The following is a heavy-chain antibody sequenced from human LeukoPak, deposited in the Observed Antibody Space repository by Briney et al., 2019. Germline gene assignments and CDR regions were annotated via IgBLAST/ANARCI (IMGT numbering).Heavy chain of an antibody. D-gene: IGHD2-15*01. CDR2: IYYSGST. V-gene: IGHV4-39*01. J-gene: IGHJ4*02. Sequence: SETLSLTCTVSGASISKITYYWGWIRQPPGKGLEWIGSIYYSGSTYYNPSLKSRISISVDTSKNQFSLKVSSVTATDTAVYYCARMSQAVVALDQWGQGTLVTVSS. CDR1: GASISKITYY. CDR3: ARMSQAVVALDQ.